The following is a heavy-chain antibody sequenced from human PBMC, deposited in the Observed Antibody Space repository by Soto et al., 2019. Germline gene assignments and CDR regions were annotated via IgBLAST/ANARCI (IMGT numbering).Heavy chain of an antibody. Sequence: SETLSLTCAVYGGSFSGYYWSWVRQPPGKGLEWIGEITHSGGINYNPSLKSRVTMSLDTSKNQFSLRLNSVSDADTAVYYCARLFAGATGNWYFDLWGRGTLVTVCS. CDR2: ITHSGGI. CDR3: ARLFAGATGNWYFDL. V-gene: IGHV4-34*01. CDR1: GGSFSGYY. J-gene: IGHJ2*01. D-gene: IGHD1-1*01.